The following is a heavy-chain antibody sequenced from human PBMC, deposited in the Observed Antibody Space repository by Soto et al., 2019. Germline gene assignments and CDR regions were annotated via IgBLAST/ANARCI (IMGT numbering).Heavy chain of an antibody. CDR2: INGGNGNT. CDR3: ARVGGSTLDY. CDR1: EYTFINYS. Sequence: ASVKVSCKASEYTFINYSIHWVRQAPGQRLEWMGWINGGNGNTEYSQRFQGRVTITRTLSASTAYMELSGLRSEDTAVYYCARVGGSTLDYWGQGTLVTVSS. V-gene: IGHV1-3*01. D-gene: IGHD3-10*01. J-gene: IGHJ4*02.